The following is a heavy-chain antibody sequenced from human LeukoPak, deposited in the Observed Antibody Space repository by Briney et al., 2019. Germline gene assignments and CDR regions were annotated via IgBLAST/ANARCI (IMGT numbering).Heavy chain of an antibody. D-gene: IGHD6-19*01. CDR3: ARDSSSGWYFDY. CDR2: IYYSGST. CDR1: GGSLSSYY. J-gene: IGHJ4*02. V-gene: IGHV4-59*01. Sequence: SETLSLTCTVSGGSLSSYYWSWIRQPPGKGLEWIGYIYYSGSTNYNPSLKSRVTISVDASKNQFSLKLSSVTAADTAVYYCARDSSSGWYFDYWGQGTLVTVSS.